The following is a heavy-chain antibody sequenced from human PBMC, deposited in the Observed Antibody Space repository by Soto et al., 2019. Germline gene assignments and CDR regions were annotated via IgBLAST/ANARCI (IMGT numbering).Heavy chain of an antibody. D-gene: IGHD1-26*01. Sequence: PGGSLRLSCAASGFTFRSYAMSWVRQAPGKGLEWVSSVSQSGAVIYYGDAVKGRFSVSRDNSQNTLYLQMSSLRAEDTAIYFCGKGDSGSNPDYWGQGTLVTVSS. V-gene: IGHV3-23*02. J-gene: IGHJ4*02. CDR2: VSQSGAVI. CDR1: GFTFRSYA. CDR3: GKGDSGSNPDY.